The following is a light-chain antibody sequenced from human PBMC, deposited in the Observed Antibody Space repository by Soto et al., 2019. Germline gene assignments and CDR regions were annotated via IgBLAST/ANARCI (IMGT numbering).Light chain of an antibody. CDR3: KQYDSSTRT. J-gene: IGKJ1*01. CDR2: GES. Sequence: IVLTQSPGTLSWSPGDTATLSCRSSQSVSNTYLAWYQQKTGQATRLLIYGESSRATGIQDRFSGSGYGTDFTLNIRRMENEDCAVYYCKQYDSSTRTFGQGTKVDIK. CDR1: QSVSNTY. V-gene: IGKV3-20*01.